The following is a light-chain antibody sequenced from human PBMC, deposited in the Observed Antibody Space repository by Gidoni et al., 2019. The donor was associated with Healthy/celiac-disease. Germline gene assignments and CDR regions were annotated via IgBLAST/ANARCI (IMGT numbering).Light chain of an antibody. J-gene: IGKJ1*01. CDR2: DAS. CDR1: QSVSSS. CDR3: QQRSNWLGT. V-gene: IGKV3-11*01. Sequence: EIVLTQSPATLSLSPGERATLSCRASQSVSSSLAWYQQKPGQAPRLLIYDASNRATGIPARFSGSGSWTDFTLTISSLEPEDFAVYYCQQRSNWLGTFGQGTKVEIK.